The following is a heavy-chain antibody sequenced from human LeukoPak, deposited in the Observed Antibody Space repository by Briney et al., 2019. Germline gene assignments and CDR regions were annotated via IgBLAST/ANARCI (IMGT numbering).Heavy chain of an antibody. D-gene: IGHD2-15*01. V-gene: IGHV3-11*04. CDR1: GFTFSDYY. J-gene: IGHJ4*02. CDR3: ARAPNRYCSGGSCYNGGY. Sequence: GGSLRLSCAASGFTFSDYYISWIRQAPGKGLEWVSYISSSGSTIYYSDSVKGRFTISRDNAKKSLYLQMNSLRAEDTAVYYCARAPNRYCSGGSCYNGGYWGQGTLVTVSS. CDR2: ISSSGSTI.